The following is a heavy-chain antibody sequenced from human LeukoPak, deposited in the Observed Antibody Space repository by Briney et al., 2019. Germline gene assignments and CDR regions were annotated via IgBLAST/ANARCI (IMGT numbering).Heavy chain of an antibody. J-gene: IGHJ4*02. D-gene: IGHD3-9*01. V-gene: IGHV1-18*01. Sequence: ASVKVSCKASGYSFTSYSIIWVRQAPGQGLEWMGWIRPYNGDTDYAQKLQGRVTMNTDTSTSTAYMELRSLRSDDTAIYYCARDRGPPNRLVTTKGYFDIWGQGTLVIVSS. CDR1: GYSFTSYS. CDR3: ARDRGPPNRLVTTKGYFDI. CDR2: IRPYNGDT.